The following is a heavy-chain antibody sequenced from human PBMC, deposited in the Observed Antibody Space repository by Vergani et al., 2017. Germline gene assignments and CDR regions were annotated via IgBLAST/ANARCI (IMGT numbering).Heavy chain of an antibody. D-gene: IGHD3-10*01. CDR3: AKDPMVRGVIIAPGNYMDV. Sequence: VQLVESGGGVVQPGRSLRLSCAASGFTFSSYGMHWVRQAPGKGLEWVAVISYDGSNKYYADSVKGRFTISRDNSKNTLYLQMNSLRAEDTAVYYCAKDPMVRGVIIAPGNYMDVWGKGTTVTVSS. CDR2: ISYDGSNK. V-gene: IGHV3-30*18. CDR1: GFTFSSYG. J-gene: IGHJ6*03.